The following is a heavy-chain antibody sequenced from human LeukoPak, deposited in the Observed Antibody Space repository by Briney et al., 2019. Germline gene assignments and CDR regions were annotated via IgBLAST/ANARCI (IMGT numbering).Heavy chain of an antibody. CDR2: INHSGST. V-gene: IGHV4-34*01. CDR3: ARGDYNYYFDY. D-gene: IGHD5-24*01. Sequence: SETLSLTCAVYGGSFSGYYWSWIRQPPGKGLEWIGVINHSGSTNYNPSLKSRVTISVDTSKNQFSLKLSSVTAADTAVYYCARGDYNYYFDYWGQGTLVTVSS. CDR1: GGSFSGYY. J-gene: IGHJ4*02.